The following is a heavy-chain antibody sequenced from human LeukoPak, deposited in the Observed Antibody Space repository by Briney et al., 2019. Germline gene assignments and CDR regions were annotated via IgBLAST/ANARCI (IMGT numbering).Heavy chain of an antibody. CDR2: IWYDGSNK. Sequence: GGSLRLSCAASGFTFSSYGMHWVRQAPGKGLEWVAVIWYDGSNKYYADSVKGRFTISRDNSKNTLYLQMNSLRAEDTAVYYCARDRTTKYFDWLFIDYWGQGTLVTVSS. V-gene: IGHV3-30*19. D-gene: IGHD3-9*01. J-gene: IGHJ4*02. CDR1: GFTFSSYG. CDR3: ARDRTTKYFDWLFIDY.